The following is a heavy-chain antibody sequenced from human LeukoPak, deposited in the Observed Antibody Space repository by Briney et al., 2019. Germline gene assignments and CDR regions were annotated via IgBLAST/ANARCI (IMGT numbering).Heavy chain of an antibody. J-gene: IGHJ4*02. CDR3: ARGRDGYNRHSDY. D-gene: IGHD5-24*01. CDR2: KSHDGSNA. CDR1: GFTFSNYA. Sequence: GGSLRLSCAASGFTFSNYAMIWGRQAPGKGLEWVASKSHDGSNAYFADSARGRFSIYSDNSKNTLYVQMNSLRVEDTAVYYCARGRDGYNRHSDYWGQGTLVTVSS. V-gene: IGHV3-30*04.